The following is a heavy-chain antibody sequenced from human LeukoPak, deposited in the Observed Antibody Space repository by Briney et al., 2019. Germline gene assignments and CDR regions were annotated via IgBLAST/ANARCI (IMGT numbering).Heavy chain of an antibody. D-gene: IGHD2-21*02. CDR1: GFTFSSYA. J-gene: IGHJ4*02. CDR3: AKDYWYCGGDCYRFDY. CDR2: ISGSGGST. Sequence: GGSLRLSCAASGFTFSSYAMSWVRQAPGKGLEWVSAISGSGGSTYYADSVEGRFTISRDNSKNTLYLQMNSLRAEDTAVYYCAKDYWYCGGDCYRFDYWGQGTLVTVSS. V-gene: IGHV3-23*01.